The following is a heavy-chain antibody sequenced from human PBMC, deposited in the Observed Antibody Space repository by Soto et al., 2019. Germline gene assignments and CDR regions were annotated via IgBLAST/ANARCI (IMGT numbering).Heavy chain of an antibody. V-gene: IGHV3-23*01. D-gene: IGHD3-3*01. CDR3: AQVGDHDFCSGYYYFDY. CDR1: GFTFSSYA. CDR2: ISGSGSST. Sequence: GGSLRLSCAASGFTFSSYAMSWVRQAPGKGLEWVSAISGSGSSTYSADAVKGRVIITRDNSKNTMYLQRNSLRSEDTDVYYWAQVGDHDFCSGYYYFDYWGQGTLVTVSS. J-gene: IGHJ4*02.